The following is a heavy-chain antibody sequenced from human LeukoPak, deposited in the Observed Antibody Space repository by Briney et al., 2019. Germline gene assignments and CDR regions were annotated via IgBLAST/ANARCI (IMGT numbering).Heavy chain of an antibody. CDR1: GFPFSSYW. Sequence: GGSLRLSCVASGFPFSSYWMTWVRQAPGKGLEWVANIKQDGSKKSYVDSVKGRFTISRDNAKNSLYLQMNSLRAEDTAVYYCASYHHSRYVYWGQGTLVTVSS. J-gene: IGHJ4*02. CDR2: IKQDGSKK. D-gene: IGHD1-14*01. V-gene: IGHV3-7*01. CDR3: ASYHHSRYVY.